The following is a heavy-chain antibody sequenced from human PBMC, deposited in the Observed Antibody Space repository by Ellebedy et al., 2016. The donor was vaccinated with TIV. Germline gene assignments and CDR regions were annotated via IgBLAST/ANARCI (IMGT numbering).Heavy chain of an antibody. CDR2: IWYDGGNA. CDR3: AKSYDSSGNILRFFDT. V-gene: IGHV3-33*06. J-gene: IGHJ4*02. D-gene: IGHD3-22*01. CDR1: GFTFSGFG. Sequence: GESLKISCAASGFTFSGFGIHWVRQAPGKGLEWVAIIWYDGGNAYYADSVKGRFTISRDNSKNTLYLQLNSLRGEDTDVYYCAKSYDSSGNILRFFDTWGQGTLVTVSS.